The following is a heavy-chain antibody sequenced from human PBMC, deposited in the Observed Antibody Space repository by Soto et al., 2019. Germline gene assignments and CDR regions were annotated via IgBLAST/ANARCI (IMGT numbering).Heavy chain of an antibody. Sequence: QVQLQESGPGLVKPSETLSLTCTVSGGSISSYYWSWIRQPPGKGLEWIGYIYYSGSTNYNPSLKSRVTISVDTSKNQFSLKLSSVTAADTAVYYCARHSAALLGAFDIWGQGTMVTVSS. D-gene: IGHD3-10*01. CDR3: ARHSAALLGAFDI. J-gene: IGHJ3*02. CDR2: IYYSGST. V-gene: IGHV4-59*08. CDR1: GGSISSYY.